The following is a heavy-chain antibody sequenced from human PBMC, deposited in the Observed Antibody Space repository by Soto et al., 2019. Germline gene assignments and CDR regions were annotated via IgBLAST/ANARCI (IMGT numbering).Heavy chain of an antibody. CDR3: ERSGYSGYGLLDY. D-gene: IGHD5-12*01. V-gene: IGHV3-21*01. CDR2: ISSSSSYI. J-gene: IGHJ4*02. CDR1: EFTFSSYG. Sequence: PVVSLRLSCAASEFTFSSYGMSWVRQAPGKGLEWVSSISSSSSYIYYADSVKGRFTISRDNAKNSLYLQMNSLRAEDTAVYYCERSGYSGYGLLDYWGKGTLVTVSS.